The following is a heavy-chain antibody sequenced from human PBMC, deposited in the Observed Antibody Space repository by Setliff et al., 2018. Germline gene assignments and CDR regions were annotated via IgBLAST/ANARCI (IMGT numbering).Heavy chain of an antibody. CDR1: GGSISSGDYY. CDR2: IYYSGST. D-gene: IGHD6-6*01. Sequence: PSETLSLTCTVSGGSISSGDYYWSWIRQPPGKGLEWIGYIYYSGSTNYNPSLKSRVTISVDTSKNQFSLKLSSVTAADTAVYYCARLSSSLPDYWGQGTLGTVS. CDR3: ARLSSSLPDY. V-gene: IGHV4-30-4*08. J-gene: IGHJ4*02.